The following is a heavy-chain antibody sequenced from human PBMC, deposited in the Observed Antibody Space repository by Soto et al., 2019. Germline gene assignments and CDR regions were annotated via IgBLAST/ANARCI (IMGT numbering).Heavy chain of an antibody. J-gene: IGHJ4*02. CDR1: GFTFSSYW. CDR2: IKQDGSEK. V-gene: IGHV3-7*01. CDR3: ARDRYDYRSYFDY. Sequence: PGGSLRLSCAASGFTFSSYWMSWVRQAPGKGLEWVANIKQDGSEKYYVDSVKGRFTISRDNAKNSLYLQMNSLRAEDTAVYYCARDRYDYRSYFDYWGQGTLVTVSS. D-gene: IGHD3-16*01.